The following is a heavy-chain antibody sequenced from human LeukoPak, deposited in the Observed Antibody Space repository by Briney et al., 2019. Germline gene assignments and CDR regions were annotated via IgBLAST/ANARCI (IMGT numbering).Heavy chain of an antibody. D-gene: IGHD5-24*01. Sequence: PGGSLRLSCAASGFTFDDYAMHWVRQAPGKGLEWVSGISWNSGSIGYADSVKGRFTISRDNAKNSLYLQMNSLRAEDMALNYCAKEASEGYNPNYFDYWGHGTLVTVSS. V-gene: IGHV3-9*03. CDR3: AKEASEGYNPNYFDY. CDR1: GFTFDDYA. J-gene: IGHJ4*01. CDR2: ISWNSGSI.